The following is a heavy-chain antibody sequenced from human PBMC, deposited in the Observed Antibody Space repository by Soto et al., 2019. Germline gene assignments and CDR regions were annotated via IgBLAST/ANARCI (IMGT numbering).Heavy chain of an antibody. D-gene: IGHD3-10*01. CDR2: ISWNSGSI. V-gene: IGHV3-9*01. J-gene: IGHJ6*02. CDR3: AKDAITMVRGVISYYGMDV. Sequence: EVPLVESGGGLVQPGRSLRLSCAASGFTFDDNAMHWVRQAPGKGLEWVSGISWNSGSIGYADSVKGRFTISRDNAKNSLYLQMNSLRAEDTALYYCAKDAITMVRGVISYYGMDVWGQGTTVTVSS. CDR1: GFTFDDNA.